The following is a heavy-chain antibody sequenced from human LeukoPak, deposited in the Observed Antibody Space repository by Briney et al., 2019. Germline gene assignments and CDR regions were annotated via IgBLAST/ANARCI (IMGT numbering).Heavy chain of an antibody. Sequence: HSGGSLRLSCAASGSTFSNYAMSWVRQAPGKGLEWVSAISGSGDNTYYADSVKGRFTVSRDNSKNTLYVQMKSLRAEDTAVYYCAKDFVVVPGNVNYFDYWGQGTLVTVSS. CDR3: AKDFVVVPGNVNYFDY. J-gene: IGHJ4*02. CDR1: GSTFSNYA. D-gene: IGHD2-21*02. CDR2: ISGSGDNT. V-gene: IGHV3-23*01.